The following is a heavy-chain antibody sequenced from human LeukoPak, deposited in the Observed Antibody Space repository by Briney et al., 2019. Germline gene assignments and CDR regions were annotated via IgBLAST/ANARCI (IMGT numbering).Heavy chain of an antibody. V-gene: IGHV4-39*07. Sequence: SETLSLTCTVSGGSISSSGYYWGWIRQPPGKGLEWIGSIYYSGSTYYNPSLKSRVTISVDTSKNQFSLKLSSVTAADTAVYYCARTYYYYYMDVWGKGTTVTVSS. CDR1: GGSISSSGYY. J-gene: IGHJ6*03. CDR2: IYYSGST. CDR3: ARTYYYYYMDV.